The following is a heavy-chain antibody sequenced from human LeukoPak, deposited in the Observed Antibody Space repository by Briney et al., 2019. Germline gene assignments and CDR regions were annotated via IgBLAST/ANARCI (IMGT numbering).Heavy chain of an antibody. CDR3: ASYRRGLPRERLYAY. CDR2: ISSSGSTK. D-gene: IGHD1-26*01. J-gene: IGHJ4*02. V-gene: IGHV3-11*04. CDR1: GFTFSDYY. Sequence: GGTLRLSCAASGFTFSDYYMSWVRQAPGKGLEGVSYISSSGSTKYYADSVKGRFTISRDNAKNSLYLQMNSLRAEDTAVYYCASYRRGLPRERLYAYWGQGTLVTVSS.